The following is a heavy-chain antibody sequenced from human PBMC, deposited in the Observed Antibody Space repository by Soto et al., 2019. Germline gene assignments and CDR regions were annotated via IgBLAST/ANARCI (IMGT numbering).Heavy chain of an antibody. CDR2: ISGGGSGR. J-gene: IGHJ6*03. V-gene: IGHV3-23*04. Sequence: VQLVESGGGLVQPGGSLRLSCAASGFTFGSYAMTWVRQAPGKGLEWVSGISGGGSGRYSSDSVEARVTISRDNPKNLLYLQMNTFRAEDTAVYFCARVRFPSAPRRPVDYYYMDVWGNGTTITVSS. CDR1: GFTFGSYA. CDR3: ARVRFPSAPRRPVDYYYMDV.